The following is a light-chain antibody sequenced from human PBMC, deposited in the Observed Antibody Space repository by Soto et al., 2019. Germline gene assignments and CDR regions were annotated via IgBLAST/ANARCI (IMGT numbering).Light chain of an antibody. V-gene: IGLV2-14*01. CDR3: SSHTSSSTSKGYV. J-gene: IGLJ1*01. CDR2: EVS. CDR1: SSDVGGYNY. Sequence: QSALTQPASVSGSPGQSITISCTGTSSDVGGYNYVSWYQQHPGKAPKLMIYEVSNRPSGVSNRFSGSKSGNTASLTISGLQAEDEADYYCSSHTSSSTSKGYVFGTGTKLTVL.